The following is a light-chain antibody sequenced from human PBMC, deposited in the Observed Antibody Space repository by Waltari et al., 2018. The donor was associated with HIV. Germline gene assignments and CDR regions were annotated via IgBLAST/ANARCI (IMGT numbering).Light chain of an antibody. J-gene: IGKJ1*01. CDR3: QKYNNVPQV. CDR1: PAIGSY. Sequence: DIQMTQSPPSLSASVGDPVTITCRASPAIGSYLAWYQHKPGSPPTLLIYAASTLQSGVPSRFSGSGSETNFSLVISALQPEDAATYYCQKYNNVPQVFGQGTKVEV. CDR2: AAS. V-gene: IGKV1-27*01.